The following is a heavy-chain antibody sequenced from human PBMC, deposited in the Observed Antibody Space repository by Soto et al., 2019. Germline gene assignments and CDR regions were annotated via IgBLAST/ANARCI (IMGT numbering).Heavy chain of an antibody. CDR1: GGSFSGYY. Sequence: SETLSLTCAGYGGSFSGYYWSWIRQPPGKGLEWIGEINHSGSTNYNPSLKSRVTISVDTSKNQFSLKLSSVTAADTAVYYCARGINAYGDYVRHWFDPWGQGTLVTVSS. CDR3: ARGINAYGDYVRHWFDP. J-gene: IGHJ5*02. CDR2: INHSGST. V-gene: IGHV4-34*01. D-gene: IGHD4-17*01.